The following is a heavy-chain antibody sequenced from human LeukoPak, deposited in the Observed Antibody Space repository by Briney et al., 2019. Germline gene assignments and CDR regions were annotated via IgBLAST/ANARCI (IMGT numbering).Heavy chain of an antibody. J-gene: IGHJ4*02. D-gene: IGHD6-19*01. CDR3: ARVRGIAVAGTASIYFDY. V-gene: IGHV3-7*01. CDR1: GFTFSSYW. CDR2: VKEDGSEK. Sequence: GGSLRLSCAASGFTFSSYWMSWVRQAPGKGLEWVANVKEDGSEKYYVDSVKGRFTISRDNAKNSLYLQMNSLRAEDTAVYYCARVRGIAVAGTASIYFDYWGQGTLVTVSS.